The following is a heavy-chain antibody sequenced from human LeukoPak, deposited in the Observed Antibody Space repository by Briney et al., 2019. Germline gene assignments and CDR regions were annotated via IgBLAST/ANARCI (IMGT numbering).Heavy chain of an antibody. V-gene: IGHV5-51*01. J-gene: IGHJ4*02. CDR2: IYPRDSDT. D-gene: IGHD6-25*01. CDR3: ARLLAAPYYINF. CDR1: GYTFTNYW. Sequence: GESLKISCKGSGYTFTNYWIGWVRQMAGQGLERLGIIYPRDSDTRYSPSFQGQVSISVDTSIDTAYLQWSSVKASDTAMYYCARLLAAPYYINFWGQGTLVTVSS.